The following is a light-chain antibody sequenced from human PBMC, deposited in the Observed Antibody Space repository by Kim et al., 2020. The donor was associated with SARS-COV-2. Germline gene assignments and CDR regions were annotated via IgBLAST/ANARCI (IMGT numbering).Light chain of an antibody. CDR1: QSISSH. CDR2: AAS. Sequence: DIQMTQSPSSLSASVGDRVTITCRTSQSISSHLNWYHQKPGRAPKLLIYAASTLQGGVPSRFSGSGSETDFTLTISSLQPENFAAYYCQQGDITPMTVGPGTKVDIK. CDR3: QQGDITPMT. V-gene: IGKV1-39*01. J-gene: IGKJ3*01.